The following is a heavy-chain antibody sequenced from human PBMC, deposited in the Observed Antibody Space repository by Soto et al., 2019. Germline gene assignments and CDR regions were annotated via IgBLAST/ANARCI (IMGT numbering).Heavy chain of an antibody. CDR1: GHTFASYG. CDR3: ARGPTTHAFDI. CDR2: INPSGGST. Sequence: GASVKVSCKASGHTFASYGIAWVRQAPGQGLEWMGIINPSGGSTSYAQKFQGRVTMTRDTSTSTVYMELSSLRSEDTAVYYCARGPTTHAFDIWGQGTMVTVSS. D-gene: IGHD1-1*01. V-gene: IGHV1-46*01. J-gene: IGHJ3*02.